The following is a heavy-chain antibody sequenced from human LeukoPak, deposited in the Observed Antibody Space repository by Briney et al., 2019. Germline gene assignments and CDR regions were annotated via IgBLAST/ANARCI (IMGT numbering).Heavy chain of an antibody. Sequence: GGSLRLSCAASGFTFSEYGMSWVHKAPGEGLEWISTIGASGGSTYYADSVKGRFTIFRDNSETTVSLQMNSLRAEDTAVYYCAKDGGSFSHDYWGQGTLVTVSS. D-gene: IGHD1-26*01. CDR3: AKDGGSFSHDY. J-gene: IGHJ4*02. CDR1: GFTFSEYG. CDR2: IGASGGST. V-gene: IGHV3-23*01.